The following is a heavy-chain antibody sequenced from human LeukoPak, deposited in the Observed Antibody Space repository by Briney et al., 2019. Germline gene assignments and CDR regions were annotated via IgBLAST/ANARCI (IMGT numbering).Heavy chain of an antibody. D-gene: IGHD6-13*01. J-gene: IGHJ4*02. Sequence: KSSETLSLTCAVYGGSFSGYYWSWIRQPPGKGLEWIGEINHSGSTNYNPSLKSRVTISVDTSKNQFSLKLSSVTAADTAVYYCARWPGYSSSWGDYWGQGTLVTVSS. CDR1: GGSFSGYY. CDR3: ARWPGYSSSWGDY. V-gene: IGHV4-34*01. CDR2: INHSGST.